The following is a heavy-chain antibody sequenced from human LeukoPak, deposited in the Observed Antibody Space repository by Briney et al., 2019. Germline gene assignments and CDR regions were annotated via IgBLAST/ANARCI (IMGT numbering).Heavy chain of an antibody. Sequence: SVKVSCKASGGTFSSYAISWVRQAPGQGLEWMGGIIPIFGTANYAQKFQGRVTITTDESTSTAYMELSSLRSEDTAVYYCARYGPRYCSSTSCSSFVPHFDYWGQGTLVTVSS. CDR1: GGTFSSYA. J-gene: IGHJ4*02. CDR2: IIPIFGTA. V-gene: IGHV1-69*05. CDR3: ARYGPRYCSSTSCSSFVPHFDY. D-gene: IGHD2-2*01.